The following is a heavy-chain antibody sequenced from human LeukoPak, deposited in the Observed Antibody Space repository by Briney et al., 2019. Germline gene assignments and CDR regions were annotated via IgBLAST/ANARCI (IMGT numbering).Heavy chain of an antibody. CDR2: ISSSSSTI. D-gene: IGHD2-15*01. CDR3: ATWAAPTFYY. J-gene: IGHJ4*02. CDR1: GFSFSSYD. V-gene: IGHV3-48*01. Sequence: GGSLRLSCAASGFSFSSYDMNWVRQAPGKGLEWVSYISSSSSTIYYADSVKGRFTISRDNAKNSLYLQMNSLRAEDTAVYFCATWAAPTFYYWGQGTLVTVSS.